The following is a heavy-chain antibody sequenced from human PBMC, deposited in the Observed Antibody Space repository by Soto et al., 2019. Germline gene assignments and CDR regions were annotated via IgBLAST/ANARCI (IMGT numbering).Heavy chain of an antibody. Sequence: GGSLILSCAASGFTFSNYALHWVRQAPGKGLEYVSAISSDGSSTYYANSVKGRFTISRDNSKNTLYLQMGSLRAEDMAVYYCAARSCSSTTCFHFDYWGQGTLVTVSS. CDR1: GFTFSNYA. D-gene: IGHD2-2*01. V-gene: IGHV3-64*01. J-gene: IGHJ4*02. CDR2: ISSDGSST. CDR3: AARSCSSTTCFHFDY.